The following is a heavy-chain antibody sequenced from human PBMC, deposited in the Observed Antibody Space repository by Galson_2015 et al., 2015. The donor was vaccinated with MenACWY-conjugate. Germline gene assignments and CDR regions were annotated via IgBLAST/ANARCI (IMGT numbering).Heavy chain of an antibody. CDR2: ISAYNGNT. D-gene: IGHD3-10*01. J-gene: IGHJ5*02. CDR3: ATTHYYGSGSYYKGDWFDP. Sequence: SVKVSCKASGYTFTSYGISWARQAPGQGLEWMGWISAYNGNTNYAQKLQGRVTMTTDTSTSTAYMELRSLRSDDTAVYYCATTHYYGSGSYYKGDWFDPWGQGTLVTVSS. CDR1: GYTFTSYG. V-gene: IGHV1-18*01.